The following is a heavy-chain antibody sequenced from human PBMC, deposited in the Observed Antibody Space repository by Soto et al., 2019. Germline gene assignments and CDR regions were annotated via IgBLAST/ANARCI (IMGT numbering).Heavy chain of an antibody. Sequence: SETLSLTCTVSGGSISSYYWSWIRQPPGKGLEWIGYIYYSGSTNYNPSLKSRVTISVDTSKNQFSLKLSSVTAADTAVYYCARVNCSSTSCYKRANWFDPWDQGTLVTVSS. CDR2: IYYSGST. J-gene: IGHJ5*02. CDR1: GGSISSYY. CDR3: ARVNCSSTSCYKRANWFDP. D-gene: IGHD2-2*02. V-gene: IGHV4-59*01.